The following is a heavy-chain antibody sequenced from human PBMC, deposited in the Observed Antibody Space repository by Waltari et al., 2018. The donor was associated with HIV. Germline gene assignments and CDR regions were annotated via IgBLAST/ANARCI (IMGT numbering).Heavy chain of an antibody. CDR1: GGTFSTSG. Sequence: QVHLVQSGAEVKKPGSSVKVSCKASGGTFSTSGINCIRQAPGQGLEWMGRVIPFLGIANYARQCQGRVTISADTSTKTAYMALTGLKFEDTAIYYCARADVVGVGEADLSHWGQGTLVTVPS. J-gene: IGHJ1*01. D-gene: IGHD1-26*01. V-gene: IGHV1-69*04. CDR3: ARADVVGVGEADLSH. CDR2: VIPFLGIA.